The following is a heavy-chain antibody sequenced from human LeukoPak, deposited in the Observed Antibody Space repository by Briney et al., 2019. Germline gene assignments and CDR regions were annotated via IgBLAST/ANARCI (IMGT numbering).Heavy chain of an antibody. D-gene: IGHD5-18*01. Sequence: PGGSLRLSCAASGFAFGAYVMHWVRQAPGKGLEWVAVITYDGSNKFYADSVKGRFTISRDNSKNTLYLQMNSLRAEDTAVYYCARVPVPFQLWYYFDYWGQGTLVTVSS. CDR1: GFAFGAYV. CDR3: ARVPVPFQLWYYFDY. V-gene: IGHV3-30*03. J-gene: IGHJ4*02. CDR2: ITYDGSNK.